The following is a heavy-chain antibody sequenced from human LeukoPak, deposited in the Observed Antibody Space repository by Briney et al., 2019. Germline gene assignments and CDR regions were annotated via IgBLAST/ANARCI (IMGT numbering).Heavy chain of an antibody. Sequence: PAETLSLTCTVSGGSITSGDYYWSWIRQPPGQGLEWIGYSYSSGSTYYNPSLKSRVTISVDTSKKQFSLKLSSVTAADTAVYYCARKGYSSSWYRINYWGEGTLVTVSS. D-gene: IGHD6-13*01. CDR2: SYSSGST. J-gene: IGHJ4*02. CDR3: ARKGYSSSWYRINY. CDR1: GGSITSGDYY. V-gene: IGHV4-30-4*08.